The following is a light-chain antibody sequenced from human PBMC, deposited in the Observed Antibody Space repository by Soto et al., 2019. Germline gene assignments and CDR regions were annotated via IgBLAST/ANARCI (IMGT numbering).Light chain of an antibody. CDR1: QAIDSW. J-gene: IGKJ5*01. V-gene: IGKV1-12*01. Sequence: DIPLTQSPSSVSASVGDRVTITCRASQAIDSWLAWYQQKPGEAPKLLIFTGSLLHSGVPPRFSGSGSGTDFTLTISSLQPEDVATYYCQKYHGAPAFGQGTRLEIK. CDR2: TGS. CDR3: QKYHGAPA.